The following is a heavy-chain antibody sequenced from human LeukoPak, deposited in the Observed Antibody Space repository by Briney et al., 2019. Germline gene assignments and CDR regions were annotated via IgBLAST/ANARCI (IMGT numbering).Heavy chain of an antibody. CDR3: ARDCYYGSGSYCY. CDR2: VNYWGNT. Sequence: SETLSLTCVGDGGSLRDHFWSWIRQPPGKTLEWIGEVNYWGNTNYSPSLKSRVTISIDTSTKQIFLRLNSVSAADTAVYYCARDCYYGSGSYCYWGQGTLVSVSS. CDR1: GGSLRDHF. V-gene: IGHV4-34*01. D-gene: IGHD3-10*01. J-gene: IGHJ4*02.